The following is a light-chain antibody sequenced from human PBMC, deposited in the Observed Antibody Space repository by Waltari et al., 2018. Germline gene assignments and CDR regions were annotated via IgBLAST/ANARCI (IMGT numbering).Light chain of an antibody. Sequence: QSVLPHPPSVSGTPGQRVSISCSGSSSTIGSKSVNWYQQAPGPAPKLLIYSNNQRPSGVPDRFSGSKSGTSASLAISGLQSEDEADYYCATWDDSLNGLFGGGTKLTVL. CDR2: SNN. J-gene: IGLJ2*01. CDR1: SSTIGSKS. CDR3: ATWDDSLNGL. V-gene: IGLV1-44*01.